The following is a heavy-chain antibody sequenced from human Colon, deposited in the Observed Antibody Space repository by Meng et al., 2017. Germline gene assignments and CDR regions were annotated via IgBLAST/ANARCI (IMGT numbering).Heavy chain of an antibody. D-gene: IGHD7-27*01. V-gene: IGHV4-4*02. J-gene: IGHJ4*02. Sequence: QLQRPVPGLVKPSDTLSLTCALSGGYDGGSNWWGWVRQSPEKGLEWIGEVHYSGSNNYNPSLKSRVTMSVDKSKNHFSLNLTSVTAADTGVYYCARGYLGTPVVHFDAWGQGTLVTVSS. CDR2: VHYSGSN. CDR1: GGYDGGSNW. CDR3: ARGYLGTPVVHFDA.